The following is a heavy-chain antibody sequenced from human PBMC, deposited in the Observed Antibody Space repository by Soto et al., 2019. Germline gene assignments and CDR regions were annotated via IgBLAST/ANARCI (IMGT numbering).Heavy chain of an antibody. CDR1: GFTFSSYW. V-gene: IGHV3-7*01. CDR3: ARAEAGEWLRYYFYY. Sequence: GGSLRLSCAASGFTFSSYWMSWVRQAPGKGLEWVANIKQDGSEKYYVDSVKGRFTISRDNAKNSLYLQMNSLRAEDTAVYYCARAEAGEWLRYYFYYWGQGTLVTVSS. D-gene: IGHD5-12*01. CDR2: IKQDGSEK. J-gene: IGHJ4*02.